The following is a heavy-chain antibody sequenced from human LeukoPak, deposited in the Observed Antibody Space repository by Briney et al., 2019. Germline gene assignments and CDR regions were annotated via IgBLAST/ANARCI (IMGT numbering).Heavy chain of an antibody. D-gene: IGHD3-9*01. V-gene: IGHV3-7*03. CDR3: AGGTGFIIKD. CDR1: GFTFSLYW. J-gene: IGHJ4*02. Sequence: GGSLRLSCAASGFTFSLYWMNWVRRAPGKGLEWVANIKQDGSEKNYVDSVKGRFTISRDNAKNSLYLQMNNLRVEDTAMYYCAGGTGFIIKDWGQGTLVSVSS. CDR2: IKQDGSEK.